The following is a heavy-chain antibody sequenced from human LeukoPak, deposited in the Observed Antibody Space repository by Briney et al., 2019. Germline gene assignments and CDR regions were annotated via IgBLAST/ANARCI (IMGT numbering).Heavy chain of an antibody. J-gene: IGHJ6*02. V-gene: IGHV1-2*02. CDR3: AREVSTRYYYYGMDV. CDR1: GYTFTGYY. CDR2: INPNSDGT. D-gene: IGHD6-6*01. Sequence: GASVKVSCKASGYTFTGYYMHWVRQAPGQGLEWMGWINPNSDGTNYAQKFQGRVTMTRDTSISTAYMELSRLRSDDTAVYYCAREVSTRYYYYGMDVWGQGTTVTVSS.